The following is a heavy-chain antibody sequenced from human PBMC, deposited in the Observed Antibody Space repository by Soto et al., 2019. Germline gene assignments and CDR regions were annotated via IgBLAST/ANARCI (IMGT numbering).Heavy chain of an antibody. D-gene: IGHD6-19*01. CDR2: IRSKPNNYAT. CDR1: GFTFSGCA. Sequence: EVQLVESGGGLVQPGGSLKLSCAASGFTFSGCAMHWVRQASGKGQEWLGRIRSKPNNYATEYAASVQGRFTISRDDSKNTAYLEMNSLKTEDTAVYYCTRWAYSYGWYFDYWGQGALVTVSS. J-gene: IGHJ4*02. CDR3: TRWAYSYGWYFDY. V-gene: IGHV3-73*01.